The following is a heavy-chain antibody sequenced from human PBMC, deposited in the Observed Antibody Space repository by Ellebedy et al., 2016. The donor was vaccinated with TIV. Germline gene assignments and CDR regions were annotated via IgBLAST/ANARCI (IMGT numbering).Heavy chain of an antibody. CDR1: GYTFTSFG. D-gene: IGHD3-22*01. CDR3: AREGAFDSGGYYELFDH. J-gene: IGHJ4*02. V-gene: IGHV1-18*01. Sequence: ASVKVSCXASGYTFTSFGLSWVRQAPGQGLGWMGWITGSNGNTNYAQNLQGRVTMTTDTSTNTAYMELRGLRSDDTAVYYCAREGAFDSGGYYELFDHWGQGTLVTVSS. CDR2: ITGSNGNT.